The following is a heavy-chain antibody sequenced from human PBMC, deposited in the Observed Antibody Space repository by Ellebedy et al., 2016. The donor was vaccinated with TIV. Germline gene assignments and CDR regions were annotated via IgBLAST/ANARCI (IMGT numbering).Heavy chain of an antibody. Sequence: GGSLRLSCAASGFTFSSYSMNWVRQAPGKGLEWVSSISSRSSFIYYADSVKGRFTISRDNSKNTLYLQMNSLRAEDTAVYYCAKLTSANSPFDNWGQGTLVTVSS. CDR1: GFTFSSYS. CDR3: AKLTSANSPFDN. CDR2: ISSRSSFI. V-gene: IGHV3-21*04. D-gene: IGHD4-23*01. J-gene: IGHJ4*02.